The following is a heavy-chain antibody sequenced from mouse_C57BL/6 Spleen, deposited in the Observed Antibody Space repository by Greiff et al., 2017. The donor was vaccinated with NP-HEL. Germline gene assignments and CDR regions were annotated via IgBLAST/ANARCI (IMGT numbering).Heavy chain of an antibody. Sequence: EVQLQQSGPELVKPGASVKISCKASGYTFTDYYMNWVKQSHGKSLEWIGDINPNNGGTSYNQKFKGKATLTVDKSSSTAYMELRSLTSEDSAVYYCARGGDAGAMDYWGQGTSVTVSS. CDR3: ARGGDAGAMDY. CDR2: INPNNGGT. V-gene: IGHV1-26*01. CDR1: GYTFTDYY. J-gene: IGHJ4*01. D-gene: IGHD2-13*01.